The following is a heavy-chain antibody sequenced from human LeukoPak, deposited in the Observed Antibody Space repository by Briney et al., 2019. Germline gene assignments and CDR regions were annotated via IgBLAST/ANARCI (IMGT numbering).Heavy chain of an antibody. Sequence: SETLSLTCTVSGGSISGYYWSWIRQPAGKGLEWIGRIYTSGSTNYNPSLKSRVTMSVDTSKNQFSLKLSSVTAADTAVYYCARAWVAVAGTRRKDAFDIWGQGTMVTVSS. CDR3: ARAWVAVAGTRRKDAFDI. J-gene: IGHJ3*02. D-gene: IGHD6-19*01. V-gene: IGHV4-4*07. CDR1: GGSISGYY. CDR2: IYTSGST.